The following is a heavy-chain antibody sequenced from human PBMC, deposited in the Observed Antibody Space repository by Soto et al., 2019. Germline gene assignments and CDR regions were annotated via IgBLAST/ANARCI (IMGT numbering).Heavy chain of an antibody. CDR2: IWHTGRP. CDR3: VRDYRTGCSSINCYMH. D-gene: IGHD2-15*01. V-gene: IGHV4-4*02. J-gene: IGHJ4*02. CDR1: GDSLTNNHW. Sequence: QLQLRESGPGLVQPSGTLSLTCDVSGDSLTNNHWWSWVRQAPGKGLEWIGEIWHTGRPNYNPSLKSRVAISIDTSKNQFSLKFNSVTAAETAVYYCVRDYRTGCSSINCYMHWGQGTLVTVSS.